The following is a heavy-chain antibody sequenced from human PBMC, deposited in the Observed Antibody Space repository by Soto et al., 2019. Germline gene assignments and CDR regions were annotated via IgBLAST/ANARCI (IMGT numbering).Heavy chain of an antibody. CDR2: IYYSGST. CDR3: ARQRTSVVTQAYFDS. CDR1: GDSINNRSYY. J-gene: IGHJ4*02. V-gene: IGHV4-39*01. Sequence: PEPLSLTCTVTGDSINNRSYYWGWIRQPPGKGLEWIGSIYYSGSTYNNPSLKSRVSMSVDTSKNQFSLKLRSVTAADTALYYCARQRTSVVTQAYFDSWGQGSLVTVS. D-gene: IGHD2-21*02.